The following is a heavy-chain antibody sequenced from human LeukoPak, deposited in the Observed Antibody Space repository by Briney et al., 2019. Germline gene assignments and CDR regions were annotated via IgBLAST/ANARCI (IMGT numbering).Heavy chain of an antibody. V-gene: IGHV3-21*01. CDR1: GFTFSSYG. CDR3: ARGEYSSSSLWFDP. D-gene: IGHD6-6*01. CDR2: ISSSSSYI. Sequence: GGSLRLSCAASGFTFSSYGMSWVRQAPGKGLEWVSSISSSSSYIYYADSVKGRFTISRDNAKNSLYLQMNSLRAEDTAVYYCARGEYSSSSLWFDPWGQGTLVTVSS. J-gene: IGHJ5*02.